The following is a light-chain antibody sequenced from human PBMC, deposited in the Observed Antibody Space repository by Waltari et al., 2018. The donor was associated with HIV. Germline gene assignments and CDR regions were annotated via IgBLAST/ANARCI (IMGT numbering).Light chain of an antibody. CDR1: QNVNNY. V-gene: IGKV3-11*01. CDR2: DAS. J-gene: IGKJ2*01. Sequence: DIVLTQSPATLSLSPGERATLSCRANQNVNNYLAWYQQKPGQPPRLLIYDASNRATGIPARFSGSGSGTDFTLTISSLQPDEYAVYYCQHRTSWPRTFGQGTKLEIK. CDR3: QHRTSWPRT.